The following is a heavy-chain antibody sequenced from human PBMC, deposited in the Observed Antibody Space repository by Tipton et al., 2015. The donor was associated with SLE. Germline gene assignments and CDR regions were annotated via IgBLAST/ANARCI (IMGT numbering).Heavy chain of an antibody. D-gene: IGHD6-13*01. Sequence: SLRLSCAASGFTFSNYGIHWVRQAPGKGLEWVTFVRFDGSDKSYADSVKGRFTISRDNSKNMVYLQMNSLRPEDTAVYYCARGLVTAAADNSWGQGTPVTVSS. CDR1: GFTFSNYG. CDR2: VRFDGSDK. CDR3: ARGLVTAAADNS. J-gene: IGHJ4*02. V-gene: IGHV3-30*02.